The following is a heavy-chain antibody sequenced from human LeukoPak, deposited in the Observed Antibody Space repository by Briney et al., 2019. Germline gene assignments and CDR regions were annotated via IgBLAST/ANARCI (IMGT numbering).Heavy chain of an antibody. CDR2: IYYSGST. D-gene: IGHD1-26*01. J-gene: IGHJ6*02. CDR3: ATQDGAAGGGYYYYGMDV. V-gene: IGHV4-39*01. CDR1: GDSISCGRYY. Sequence: PSETLSLTCTVSGDSISCGRYYWGWIRQPPARGLEWIGSIYYSGSTYYNPSLKSRVTISLDTSKNQFSLKLSSVTAADTAVYYCATQDGAAGGGYYYYGMDVWGQGTTVTVSS.